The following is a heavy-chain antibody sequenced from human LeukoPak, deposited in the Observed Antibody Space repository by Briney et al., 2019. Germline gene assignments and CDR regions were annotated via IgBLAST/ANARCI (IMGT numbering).Heavy chain of an antibody. J-gene: IGHJ4*02. CDR3: AGSEYSSSWYYFDY. Sequence: SETLSLTCTVSGGSISSYYWSLIRQPPGKGLEWIGYIYTSGSTNYNPSLKSRVTISVDPSKNQFSLKLSSVTAADTAVYYCAGSEYSSSWYYFDYWGQGTLVTVSS. CDR2: IYTSGST. D-gene: IGHD6-13*01. CDR1: GGSISSYY. V-gene: IGHV4-4*09.